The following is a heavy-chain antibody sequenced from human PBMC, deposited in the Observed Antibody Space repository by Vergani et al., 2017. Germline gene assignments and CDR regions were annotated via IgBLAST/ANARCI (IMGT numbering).Heavy chain of an antibody. CDR1: GGSISSGSSY. Sequence: QVQLQESGPGLVKPSQTLSLTCTVSGGSISSGSSYWSWIRQPAGKGLEWIGRIYTSGSTNYNPSLKSRVTISFDTSKNQFSLKLSSVTAADTAVYYCAXETSRITLIVVEPDAFDIWGQGTRVSVSS. CDR2: IYTSGST. V-gene: IGHV4-61*02. CDR3: AXETSRITLIVVEPDAFDI. D-gene: IGHD3-22*01. J-gene: IGHJ3*02.